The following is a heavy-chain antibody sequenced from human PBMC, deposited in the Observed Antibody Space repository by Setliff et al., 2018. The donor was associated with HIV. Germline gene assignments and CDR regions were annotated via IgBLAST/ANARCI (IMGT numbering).Heavy chain of an antibody. D-gene: IGHD3-22*01. V-gene: IGHV4-31*03. J-gene: IGHJ5*02. CDR2: IYYSGST. CDR1: GGSISSGGYF. Sequence: SETLSLTCTVSGGSISSGGYFWSWIRQLPGKGLEWIGYIYYSGSTYYSPSLKSRVTISVDTSKNQFSLKLSSVTAADTAVYYCARDTYDSSGYHYLDPWGQGTLVTVSS. CDR3: ARDTYDSSGYHYLDP.